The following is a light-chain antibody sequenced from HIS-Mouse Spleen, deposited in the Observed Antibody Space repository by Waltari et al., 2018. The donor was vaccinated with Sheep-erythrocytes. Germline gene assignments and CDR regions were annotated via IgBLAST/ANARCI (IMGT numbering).Light chain of an antibody. CDR1: SSDVGSYNL. Sequence: QSALTQPASVSGSPGQSITISCTGTSSDVGSYNLVSWYQPHPGKAPKLMIYEGSKRLSGVSDRFSGSKSGNTASLTISGLQAEDEADYYCCSYAGSSTLVFGGGTKLTVL. CDR2: EGS. CDR3: CSYAGSSTLV. V-gene: IGLV2-23*01. J-gene: IGLJ2*01.